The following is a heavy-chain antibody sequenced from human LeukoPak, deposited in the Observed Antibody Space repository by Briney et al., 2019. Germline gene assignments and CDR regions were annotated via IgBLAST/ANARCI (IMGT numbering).Heavy chain of an antibody. CDR2: IFPSGGEI. CDR1: GSTFSTFA. V-gene: IGHV3-23*01. Sequence: GGSLRLSCAASGSTFSTFAMIWVRQPPGKGLEWVSSIFPSGGEIHYADSVRGRFTISRDNSKNTLYLQMNSLRADDTAVYYCAKEWGVDYGLRYWGQGTLVTVSS. D-gene: IGHD4-17*01. CDR3: AKEWGVDYGLRY. J-gene: IGHJ4*02.